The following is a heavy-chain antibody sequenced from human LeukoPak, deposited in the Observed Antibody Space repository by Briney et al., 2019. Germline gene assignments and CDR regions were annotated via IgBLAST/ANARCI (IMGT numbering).Heavy chain of an antibody. Sequence: PSETLSLACTVSGGSISSSSYYWGWIRQPPGKGLEWIGSIYYSGSTYYNPSLKSRVTISVDTSKNQFSLKLSSVTAADTAVYYCARSLWELPRGYYYYYMDVWGKGTTVTISS. D-gene: IGHD1-26*01. CDR3: ARSLWELPRGYYYYYMDV. V-gene: IGHV4-39*01. J-gene: IGHJ6*03. CDR1: GGSISSSSYY. CDR2: IYYSGST.